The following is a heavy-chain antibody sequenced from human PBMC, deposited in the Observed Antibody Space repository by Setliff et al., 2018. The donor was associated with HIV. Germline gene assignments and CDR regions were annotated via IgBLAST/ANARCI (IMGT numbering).Heavy chain of an antibody. D-gene: IGHD1-1*01. CDR2: IDHGGST. CDR3: ARKQQVRWAWMPSHYNYGLDV. CDR1: GEPFSNYY. V-gene: IGHV4-34*01. J-gene: IGHJ6*02. Sequence: SETLSLTCTVYGEPFSNYYWSWIRQPPGKGLEWIGEIDHGGSTRYNPSLKSRITMSVDTSKNQFSLRLSSVTAADTAVYYCARKQQVRWAWMPSHYNYGLDVWGPGTTV.